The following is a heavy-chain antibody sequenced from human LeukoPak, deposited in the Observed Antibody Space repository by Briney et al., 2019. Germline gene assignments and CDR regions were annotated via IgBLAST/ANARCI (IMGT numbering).Heavy chain of an antibody. J-gene: IGHJ4*02. CDR2: ITIRGDGT. CDR3: GSSHYYDSGGYYYDY. CDR1: GFTFSNHG. Sequence: GGSLRLSRAASGFTFSNHGMSWVRQAPGRGLEWVSAITIRGDGTYYADSVKGRFTISRDNSKSSVYLQMNSLRAEDTAVYYCGSSHYYDSGGYYYDYRGQGTLVTVSS. V-gene: IGHV3-23*01. D-gene: IGHD3-22*01.